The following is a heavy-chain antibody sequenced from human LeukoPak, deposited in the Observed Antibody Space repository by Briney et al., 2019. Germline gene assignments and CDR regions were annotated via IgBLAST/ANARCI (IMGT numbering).Heavy chain of an antibody. CDR3: ARDDCRSSSCYSDWFDP. V-gene: IGHV1-8*01. J-gene: IGHJ5*02. D-gene: IGHD2-2*02. Sequence: GASVKVSCKASGYTFTSYDFNWVRQATGQRPEWTGWMSPNSGDTGYAQKFQDRVTMTTDTSTSTAYMELRSLRSDDTAVYYCARDDCRSSSCYSDWFDPWGQGTQVTVSS. CDR2: MSPNSGDT. CDR1: GYTFTSYD.